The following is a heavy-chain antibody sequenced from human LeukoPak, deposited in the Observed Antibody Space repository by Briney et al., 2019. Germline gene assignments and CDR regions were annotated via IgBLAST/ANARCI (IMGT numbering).Heavy chain of an antibody. V-gene: IGHV4-39*01. CDR3: ARQISPGGDSSGYYLRSSWYFDL. CDR2: IYYSGST. D-gene: IGHD3-22*01. CDR1: SGSISSSSYY. J-gene: IGHJ2*01. Sequence: SETLSLTCTVSSGSISSSSYYWGWIRQPPGKGLERIGSIYYSGSTYYNLSLKSRVTISVDTSKNQFSLKLSSVTAADTAVYYCARQISPGGDSSGYYLRSSWYFDLWGRGTLVTVSS.